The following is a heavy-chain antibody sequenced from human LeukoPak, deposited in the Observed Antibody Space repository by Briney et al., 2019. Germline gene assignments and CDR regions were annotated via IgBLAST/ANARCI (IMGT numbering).Heavy chain of an antibody. CDR3: AKDSPPYYYGSGSPGSWFDP. D-gene: IGHD3-10*01. CDR1: GFTFSNYA. CDR2: ISGSGGRT. V-gene: IGHV3-23*01. Sequence: GGSLRLSCTASGFTFSNYAMSWVRQAPGKGLEWVSVISGSGGRTYYADSVKGRFTISRDNSKNTLYLQMNSLRAEDTAVYYCAKDSPPYYYGSGSPGSWFDPWGQGTLVTVSS. J-gene: IGHJ5*02.